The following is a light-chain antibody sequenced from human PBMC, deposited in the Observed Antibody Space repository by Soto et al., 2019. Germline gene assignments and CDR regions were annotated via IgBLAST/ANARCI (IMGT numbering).Light chain of an antibody. CDR3: QQYNDWPT. J-gene: IGKJ1*01. CDR1: QNIINF. Sequence: EIVMTQSPATLSVSPGERATLSCRASQNIINFLAWYQQTPGQAPRLLIYDASTRATGVPARFSGSGSGTDFTLTLSGLQSEDFAVYYCQQYNDWPTFCQGTKVEIK. V-gene: IGKV3-15*01. CDR2: DAS.